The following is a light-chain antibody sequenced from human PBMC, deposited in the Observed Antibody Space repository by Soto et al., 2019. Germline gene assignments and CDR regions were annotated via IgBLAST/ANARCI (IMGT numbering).Light chain of an antibody. CDR3: SAFPGSRL. CDR2: EVN. J-gene: IGLJ3*02. Sequence: QSVLTQPHSASGSLGHSVTISCTGTSRNVGANNYVSWYQKHPGKAPKLIGYEVNKRPSGVPDRFSGSKSGNTASLTVSGLQAEDEADYYCSAFPGSRLFGGGTKLTVL. V-gene: IGLV2-8*01. CDR1: SRNVGANNY.